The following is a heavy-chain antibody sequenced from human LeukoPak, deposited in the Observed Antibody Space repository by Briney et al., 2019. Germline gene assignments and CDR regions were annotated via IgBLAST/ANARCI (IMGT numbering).Heavy chain of an antibody. CDR1: GYTFTSYD. CDR3: ASHSDDGLGYNWFDP. Sequence: ASVKVSCKASGYTFTSYDINWVRQATGQGLEWMGWMNPNSGNTGYAQKFQGRVTMTRNTSISTAYMELSSLRSEDTAVYYCASHSDDGLGYNWFDPWGQGTLVTVSS. V-gene: IGHV1-8*01. J-gene: IGHJ5*02. CDR2: MNPNSGNT. D-gene: IGHD4-17*01.